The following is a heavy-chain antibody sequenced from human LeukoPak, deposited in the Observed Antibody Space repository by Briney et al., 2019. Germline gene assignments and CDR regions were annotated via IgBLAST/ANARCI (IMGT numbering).Heavy chain of an antibody. CDR1: GFTFSDYY. V-gene: IGHV3-11*01. Sequence: PGGSLRLSCAASGFTFSDYYMSWIRQAPGKGLEWVSYISSSGSTIYYADSVKGRFTISRDDAKNSLYLQMNSLRAEDTAVYYCASSYDSSGYLFGMWVLDTIWGQGTMVTVSS. J-gene: IGHJ3*02. CDR2: ISSSGSTI. CDR3: ASSYDSSGYLFGMWVLDTI. D-gene: IGHD3-22*01.